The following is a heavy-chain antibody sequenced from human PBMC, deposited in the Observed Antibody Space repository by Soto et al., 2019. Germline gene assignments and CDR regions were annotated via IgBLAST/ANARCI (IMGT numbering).Heavy chain of an antibody. J-gene: IGHJ6*02. CDR2: IYYSGST. CDR3: ERDQVVAVAGYYYYYGMDV. Sequence: PSETLSLTCAVSGGSISSYYWSWIRQPPGKGLEWIGYIYYSGSTNYNPSLKSRVTISVDTSKNQFSLKLSSVTAADTAVYYCERDQVVAVAGYYYYYGMDVWGQGTTVTVSS. V-gene: IGHV4-59*01. D-gene: IGHD6-19*01. CDR1: GGSISSYY.